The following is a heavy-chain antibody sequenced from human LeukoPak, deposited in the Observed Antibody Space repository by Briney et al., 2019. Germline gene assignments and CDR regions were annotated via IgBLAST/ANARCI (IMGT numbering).Heavy chain of an antibody. CDR3: TRGSVVAPISASDI. Sequence: PGGSLRLSCAASGFTFSSHWMHWVRQAPGKGLLWISLINSDGSSTTYADSVKGRFTISRDNAKKTLYLQMDSLRAEDTAVYYCTRGSVVAPISASDIWGQGTMVTVSS. V-gene: IGHV3-74*01. CDR2: INSDGSST. J-gene: IGHJ3*02. D-gene: IGHD2-21*02. CDR1: GFTFSSHW.